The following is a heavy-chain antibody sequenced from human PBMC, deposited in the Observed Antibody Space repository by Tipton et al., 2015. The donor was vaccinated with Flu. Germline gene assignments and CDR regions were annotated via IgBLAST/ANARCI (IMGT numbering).Heavy chain of an antibody. CDR2: IHQTGST. J-gene: IGHJ5*02. V-gene: IGHV4-59*08. CDR1: GGSISSYY. D-gene: IGHD4-11*01. CDR3: ARRDYSNYVSEPKNWFDP. Sequence: TLSLTCTVSGGSISSYYWSWIRQPPGKGLEWIGNIHQTGSTYYNPSLTSRVTIAVDTSKNQFSLRLTSVTAADTAVYYCARRDYSNYVSEPKNWFDPWGQGTLVTVSS.